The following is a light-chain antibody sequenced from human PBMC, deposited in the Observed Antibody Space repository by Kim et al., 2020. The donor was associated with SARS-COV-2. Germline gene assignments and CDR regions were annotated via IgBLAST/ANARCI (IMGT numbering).Light chain of an antibody. J-gene: IGLJ3*02. CDR2: GNS. CDR3: QSFDRSLGVWL. CDR1: SSNIGAGYD. Sequence: QSVLTQPPSVSGAPGQRVTISCTGSSSNIGAGYDVHWYHQLPGAAPKLLIYGNSNRPSGVPDRFSGSKSGTSASLAITGLQAEDEADYYCQSFDRSLGVWLFGGGTQLTVL. V-gene: IGLV1-40*01.